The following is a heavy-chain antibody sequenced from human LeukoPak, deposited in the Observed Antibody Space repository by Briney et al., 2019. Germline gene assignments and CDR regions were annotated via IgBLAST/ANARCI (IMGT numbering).Heavy chain of an antibody. CDR2: INHSGST. J-gene: IGHJ4*02. D-gene: IGHD3-3*01. CDR3: ARTALIRFLEWSIYFDY. Sequence: SETLSLTCAVYGGSFSGYYWSWIRQPPGKGLEWIGEINHSGSTKYNPSLKSRVTISVDTSKNQFSLKLSSVTAADTAVYYCARTALIRFLEWSIYFDYWGQGTLVTVSS. V-gene: IGHV4-34*01. CDR1: GGSFSGYY.